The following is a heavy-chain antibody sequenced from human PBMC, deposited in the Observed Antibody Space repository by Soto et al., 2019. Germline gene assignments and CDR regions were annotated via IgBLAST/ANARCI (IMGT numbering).Heavy chain of an antibody. CDR2: IKQDGSEK. J-gene: IGHJ4*02. V-gene: IGHV3-7*03. D-gene: IGHD3-22*01. CDR3: ARDSSDSTGYSYHLPYCFDY. CDR1: GFTFSSYW. Sequence: PGGSLRLSCAASGFTFSSYWMSWVRQAPGKGLEWVANIKQDGSEKYYVDSVKGRFTISRDNAKNSLYLQMNSLRAEDTAVYYSARDSSDSTGYSYHLPYCFDYCRLGTLVTTSS.